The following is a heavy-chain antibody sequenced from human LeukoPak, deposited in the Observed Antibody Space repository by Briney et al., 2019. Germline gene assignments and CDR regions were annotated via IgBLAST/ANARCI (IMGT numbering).Heavy chain of an antibody. D-gene: IGHD6-19*01. CDR1: GYTFTSYG. Sequence: GSVKVSFKASGYTFTSYGISWVRQAPGQGLEWMGWISAYNGNTNYSQKLQGRVTMTTDTSTSTAYMELRSLRSDDTAVYYCARDRGSGCFDYWGQGTLVTVSS. CDR2: ISAYNGNT. CDR3: ARDRGSGCFDY. V-gene: IGHV1-18*01. J-gene: IGHJ4*02.